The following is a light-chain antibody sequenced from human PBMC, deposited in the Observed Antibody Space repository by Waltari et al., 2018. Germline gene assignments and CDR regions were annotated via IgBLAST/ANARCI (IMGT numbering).Light chain of an antibody. V-gene: IGLV2-14*03. CDR3: SSYTTTSSLLVV. CDR1: SSDIGRYNY. J-gene: IGLJ2*01. CDR2: DVN. Sequence: QSALTQPASVSGSPGQSITISCTGTSSDIGRYNYVSWYPHHPGKAPKLMIFDVNNRPSGVSMRFSGSKSGNTASLTISGLQAEDEADYYCSSYTTTSSLLVVFGGGTKLTVL.